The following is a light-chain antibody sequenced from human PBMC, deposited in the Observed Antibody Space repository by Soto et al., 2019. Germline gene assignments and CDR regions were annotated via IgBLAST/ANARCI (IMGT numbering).Light chain of an antibody. J-gene: IGKJ1*01. CDR1: QSVSSTS. CDR3: QQYTTSSWT. CDR2: GAS. Sequence: EVLFTQSPCTVSLSSGERATLSCRASQSVSSTSLAWYQQKPGQAPRLLIYGASSRATGIPTRFSGSGSGTDSPPTISRQQAEDVAVYYYQQYTTSSWTFGQGTKVDIK. V-gene: IGKV3-20*01.